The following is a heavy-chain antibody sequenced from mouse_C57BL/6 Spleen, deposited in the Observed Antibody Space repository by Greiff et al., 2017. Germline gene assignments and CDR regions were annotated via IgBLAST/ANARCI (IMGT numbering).Heavy chain of an antibody. V-gene: IGHV5-6*01. J-gene: IGHJ1*03. D-gene: IGHD1-1*01. Sequence: EVMLVESGGDLVKPGGSLKLSCAASGFTFSSYGMSWVRQTPDKRLEWVATISSGGSYTYYPDSVKGRFTISRDNAKNTLYLQMSSLKSEDTAMYYCARHAPITTVVGYFDVWGTGTTVTVSS. CDR1: GFTFSSYG. CDR2: ISSGGSYT. CDR3: ARHAPITTVVGYFDV.